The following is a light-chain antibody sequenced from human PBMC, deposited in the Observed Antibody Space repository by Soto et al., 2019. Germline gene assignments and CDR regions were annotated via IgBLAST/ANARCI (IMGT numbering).Light chain of an antibody. CDR1: QAISTS. V-gene: IGKV1-9*01. CDR3: QQVNGYPST. J-gene: IGKJ4*01. CDR2: AAS. Sequence: DIQLTQSPSFLSASVGDTVTITCRASQAISTSLAWYRQKSGMAPELLVYAASTLHSGVPSRLSGGGSGTDFTLTITGLQPEDFATYSCQQVNGYPSTFGGGTKVDIK.